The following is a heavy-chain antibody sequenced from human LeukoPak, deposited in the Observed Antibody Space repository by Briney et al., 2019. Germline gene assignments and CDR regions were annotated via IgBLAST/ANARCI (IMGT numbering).Heavy chain of an antibody. Sequence: GASVKVSCKASGYTFTSYGISWARQAPGQGLEWMGWISAYNGNTNYAQKLQGRVTMTTDTSTSTAYMELRSLRSDDTAVYYCARDRRQGQWLVPRGPGFDYWGQGTLVTVSS. J-gene: IGHJ4*02. CDR3: ARDRRQGQWLVPRGPGFDY. D-gene: IGHD6-19*01. CDR2: ISAYNGNT. CDR1: GYTFTSYG. V-gene: IGHV1-18*01.